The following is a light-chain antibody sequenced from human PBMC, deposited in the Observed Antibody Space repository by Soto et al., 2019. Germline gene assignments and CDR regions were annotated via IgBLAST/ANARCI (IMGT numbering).Light chain of an antibody. CDR2: EVS. Sequence: QSALTQPASVSGSPGQSITISCTGTSSDVGGYNYVSWYQQHPGKAPKLMIYEVSYRPSGVSNRFSGSKSGNTASLTISGLQAEDEADYYCISYTSSSTEVLFGGGTKLTVL. CDR3: ISYTSSSTEVL. CDR1: SSDVGGYNY. J-gene: IGLJ2*01. V-gene: IGLV2-14*01.